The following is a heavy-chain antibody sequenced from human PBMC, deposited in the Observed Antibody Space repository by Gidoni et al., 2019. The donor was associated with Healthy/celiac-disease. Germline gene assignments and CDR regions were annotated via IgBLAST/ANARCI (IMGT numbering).Heavy chain of an antibody. D-gene: IGHD3-3*01. CDR1: CGSISSGGYY. CDR3: ARGSPIFGVV. CDR2: IYYSGST. V-gene: IGHV4-31*03. Sequence: QVQLQDSGPGLVKPSQTLSLTCPVSCGSISSGGYYCSWIRQHPGKGLEWIGYIYYSGSTYYNPSLKSRVTISVDTSKNQFSLKLSSVTAADTAVYYCARGSPIFGVVWGQGTLVTVSS. J-gene: IGHJ4*02.